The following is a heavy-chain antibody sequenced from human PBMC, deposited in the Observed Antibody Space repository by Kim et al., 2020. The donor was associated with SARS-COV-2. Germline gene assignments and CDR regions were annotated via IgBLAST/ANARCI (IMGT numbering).Heavy chain of an antibody. J-gene: IGHJ5*02. CDR1: GFTFSSYG. CDR3: AKDMSLGWFDP. V-gene: IGHV3-30*18. Sequence: VGSLRLSCAASGFTFSSYGMHWVRQAPGKGPEWVAFISFDGNNKYYADSVKGRFTISRDNSKNTLYLQMNSLRAEDTAVYYCAKDMSLGWFDPWGQGTLVTVSS. D-gene: IGHD3-16*01. CDR2: ISFDGNNK.